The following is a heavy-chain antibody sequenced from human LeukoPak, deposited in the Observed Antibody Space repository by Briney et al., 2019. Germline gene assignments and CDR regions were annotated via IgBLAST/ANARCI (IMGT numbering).Heavy chain of an antibody. J-gene: IGHJ4*02. V-gene: IGHV3-74*01. CDR2: INSDWSST. Sequence: GGSLRLSCAASGFTFSSYWMHWVRQAPGKGLVWASRINSDWSSTSYADSVKGRFTISRDNAKTTLYLQMNSLRAEDTAVYYCARRIAVAGNFDYWGQGTLVTVSS. CDR1: GFTFSSYW. D-gene: IGHD6-19*01. CDR3: ARRIAVAGNFDY.